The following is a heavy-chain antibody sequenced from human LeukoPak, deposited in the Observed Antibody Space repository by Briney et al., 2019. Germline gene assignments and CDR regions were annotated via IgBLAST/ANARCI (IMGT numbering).Heavy chain of an antibody. Sequence: SRTLSLTCAISGDSVSSNSAAWSWIRQSPSRGLEWLGRTYYRSQWYSDYAVSVRGRITINPDTSKNQFSLQLNSVTPEDTAVYYCARYSSGWFLDYWGQGTLVTVSS. V-gene: IGHV6-1*01. CDR1: GDSVSSNSAA. CDR3: ARYSSGWFLDY. CDR2: TYYRSQWYS. D-gene: IGHD6-19*01. J-gene: IGHJ4*02.